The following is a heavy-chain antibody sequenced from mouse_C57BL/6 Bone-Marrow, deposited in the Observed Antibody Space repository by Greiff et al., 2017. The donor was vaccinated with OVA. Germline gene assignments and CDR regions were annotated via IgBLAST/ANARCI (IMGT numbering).Heavy chain of an antibody. Sequence: QVQLQQSGAELARPGASVKLSCKASGYTFTSYGISWVKQRTGQGLEWIGEIYPRSGNTYYNEKFKGKATLTADKSSSTAYLELRSLTSEDSAIDFCAWGHYYGSSYNYWGQGTTLTVSS. CDR1: GYTFTSYG. CDR3: AWGHYYGSSYNY. CDR2: IYPRSGNT. D-gene: IGHD1-1*01. J-gene: IGHJ2*01. V-gene: IGHV1-81*01.